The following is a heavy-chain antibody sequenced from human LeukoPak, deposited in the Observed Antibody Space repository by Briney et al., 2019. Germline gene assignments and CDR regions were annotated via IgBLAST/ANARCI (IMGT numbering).Heavy chain of an antibody. Sequence: PGESLRLSCSTSGFTFSNRFMHWVRQAPGKGLEYVSSIGTNGASTLYADSVKGRFTISRDNSKNALYLQLTSLRLEDTALYYCVKDLTGTWSFDYWGQGTLVTVSS. J-gene: IGHJ4*02. D-gene: IGHD3-9*01. CDR2: IGTNGAST. V-gene: IGHV3-64D*06. CDR1: GFTFSNRF. CDR3: VKDLTGTWSFDY.